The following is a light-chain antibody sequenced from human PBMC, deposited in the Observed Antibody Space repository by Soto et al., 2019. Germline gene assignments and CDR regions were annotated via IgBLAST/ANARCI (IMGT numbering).Light chain of an antibody. CDR1: QSISSW. CDR3: QQYTQ. CDR2: DAS. Sequence: DIQMTQSPSTLSASVVDRVTITCRASQSISSWLAWYQQKPGKAPKLLIYDASSLESGVPSRFSGSGSGTEFTLTISSLQPDDFATYYCQQYTQFGQGTKVDI. V-gene: IGKV1-5*01. J-gene: IGKJ1*01.